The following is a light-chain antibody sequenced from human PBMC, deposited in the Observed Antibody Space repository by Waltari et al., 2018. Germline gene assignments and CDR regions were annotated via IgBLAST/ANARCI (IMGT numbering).Light chain of an antibody. CDR2: AAS. V-gene: IGKV3-20*01. Sequence: PGESATLSCRASQSLSSNYVAWYQQKPGQPPRLLISAASRRATGIPDRFSGSGSGTDFTLTIRRLEPGDFAVYYCQHHGSSPPFGGGTKVES. CDR3: QHHGSSPP. CDR1: QSLSSNY. J-gene: IGKJ4*01.